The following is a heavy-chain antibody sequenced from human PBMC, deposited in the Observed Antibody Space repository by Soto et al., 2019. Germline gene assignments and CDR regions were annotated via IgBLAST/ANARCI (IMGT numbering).Heavy chain of an antibody. CDR1: GFTFSSYA. CDR2: ISYDGSNK. Sequence: QVQLVESGGGVVQPGRSPRLSCAASGFTFSSYAMHWVRQAPGKGLEWVAVISYDGSNKYYADSVKGRFTISRDNSKNTLYLQMNSLRAEDTAVYYCARDGGDILTGGAFDIWGQGTMVTVSS. J-gene: IGHJ3*02. D-gene: IGHD3-9*01. V-gene: IGHV3-30-3*01. CDR3: ARDGGDILTGGAFDI.